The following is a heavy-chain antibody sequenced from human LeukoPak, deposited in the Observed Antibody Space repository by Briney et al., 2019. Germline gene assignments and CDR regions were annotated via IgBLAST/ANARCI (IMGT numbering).Heavy chain of an antibody. J-gene: IGHJ4*02. Sequence: ASVKVSCKASGYTFTGYYMHWVRQAPGQGLEWMGWINPNSGGTNYAQKFQGRVTMTRNTSISTAYMELSSLRSEDTAVYYCARTYYYGSGSRRVLVYWGQGTLVTVSS. CDR1: GYTFTGYY. D-gene: IGHD3-10*01. V-gene: IGHV1-2*02. CDR2: INPNSGGT. CDR3: ARTYYYGSGSRRVLVY.